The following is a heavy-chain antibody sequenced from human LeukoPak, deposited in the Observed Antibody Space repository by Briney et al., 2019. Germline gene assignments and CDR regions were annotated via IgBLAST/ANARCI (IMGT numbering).Heavy chain of an antibody. CDR3: ARDHGQGPDV. CDR2: VIPIFGTA. Sequence: AASVKVSCKASGGTFSSYAISWVRQAPGQGLEWMGGVIPIFGTANYAQKFQGRVTITTDESTSTAYMELSSLRSEDTAVYYCARDHGQGPDVWGKGTTVTVSS. V-gene: IGHV1-69*05. CDR1: GGTFSSYA. J-gene: IGHJ6*04.